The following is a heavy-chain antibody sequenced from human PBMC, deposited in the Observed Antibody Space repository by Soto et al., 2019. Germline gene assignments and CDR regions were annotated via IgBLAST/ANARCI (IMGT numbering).Heavy chain of an antibody. Sequence: GASVKVSCKASGGTFSSYTISWVRQAPGQGLEWMGRIIPILGIANYAQKFQGRVTITADESTSTAYMELSSLRSEDTAVYYCASSLVYCTNGVCHSARFDPWGQGTLVTVSS. CDR3: ASSLVYCTNGVCHSARFDP. J-gene: IGHJ5*02. CDR1: GGTFSSYT. V-gene: IGHV1-69*02. D-gene: IGHD2-8*01. CDR2: IIPILGIA.